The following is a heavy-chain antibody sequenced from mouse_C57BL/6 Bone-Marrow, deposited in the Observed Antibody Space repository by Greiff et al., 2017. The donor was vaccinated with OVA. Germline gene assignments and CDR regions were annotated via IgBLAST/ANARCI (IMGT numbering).Heavy chain of an antibody. CDR2: INPNNGGT. J-gene: IGHJ1*03. D-gene: IGHD1-1*01. V-gene: IGHV1-26*01. CDR1: GYTFTDYY. CDR3: ARAPPYYYGSYWYFDV. Sequence: EVKVVESGPELVKPGASVKISCKASGYTFTDYYMNWVKQSHGKSLEWIGDINPNNGGTSYNQKFKGKATLTVDKSSSTSYMELRSLTSEDSAVYYCARAPPYYYGSYWYFDVWGTGTTVTVSS.